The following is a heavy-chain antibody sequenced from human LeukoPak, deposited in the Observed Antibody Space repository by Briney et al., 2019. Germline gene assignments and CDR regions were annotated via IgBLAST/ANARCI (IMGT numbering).Heavy chain of an antibody. CDR2: IYYTGSS. V-gene: IGHV4-59*01. Sequence: SETLSLTCTVSGGSISSYYWSWIRQPPGKGLEWIGYIYYTGSSNYNPSLKSRATISVDTSKNQFSLRLSSVTAADTAVYYCARGIVGPKGGLDYWGQGTLVTVSS. CDR1: GGSISSYY. D-gene: IGHD1-26*01. CDR3: ARGIVGPKGGLDY. J-gene: IGHJ4*02.